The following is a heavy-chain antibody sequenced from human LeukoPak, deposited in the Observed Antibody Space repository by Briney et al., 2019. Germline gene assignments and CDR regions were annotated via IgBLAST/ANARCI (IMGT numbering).Heavy chain of an antibody. CDR1: GGSISSYY. J-gene: IGHJ5*02. V-gene: IGHV4-59*01. D-gene: IGHD6-6*01. CDR3: ARVVPTYSSSPNWFDP. Sequence: PSETLSLTCTVSGGSISSYYWSWIRQPPGKGLDGIGYIYYSGSTNYNPSLKSRVTISVDTSKNQFSLKLSSVTAADTAVYYCARVVPTYSSSPNWFDPWGQGTLVTVSS. CDR2: IYYSGST.